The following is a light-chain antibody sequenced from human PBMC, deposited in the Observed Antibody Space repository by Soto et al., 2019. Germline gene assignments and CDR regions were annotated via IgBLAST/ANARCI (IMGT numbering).Light chain of an antibody. CDR3: QQTYRTPLT. CDR2: AAS. CDR1: QSISSY. V-gene: IGKV1-39*01. Sequence: DIQMTQSPSSLSASVGDRVTITCRASQSISSYLNWYQQKPGKAPKLLIYAASSLQSGVPSRFSGSGSGTDYTLTISNLQLEDFASYYCQQTYRTPLTFGGGTKV. J-gene: IGKJ4*01.